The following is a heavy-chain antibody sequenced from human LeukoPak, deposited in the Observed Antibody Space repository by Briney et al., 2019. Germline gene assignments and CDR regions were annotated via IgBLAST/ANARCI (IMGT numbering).Heavy chain of an antibody. Sequence: GGSLRLSCAASGFTFSSYAMSWVRQAPGKGLEWVSAISGSGGSTYYADSVKGRFTISRDNSKNTLYLQMNSLRAEDTAVYYCARAREYYYDSSGFGYWGQGTLVTVSS. J-gene: IGHJ4*02. CDR3: ARAREYYYDSSGFGY. CDR2: ISGSGGST. D-gene: IGHD3-22*01. V-gene: IGHV3-23*01. CDR1: GFTFSSYA.